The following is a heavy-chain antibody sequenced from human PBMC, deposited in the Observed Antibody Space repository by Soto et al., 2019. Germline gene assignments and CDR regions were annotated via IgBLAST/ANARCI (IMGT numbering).Heavy chain of an antibody. J-gene: IGHJ4*02. D-gene: IGHD3-16*02. Sequence: QVQLQQWGAGLLKPSETLSLTCAVYGGSFSGYYWSWIRQPPGKGLEWIGEINHSGSTNYNPSLKSRVTISVDTSKNQFSLKLSSVTAADTAVYYCARGPGSYQDYWGQGTLVTVSS. CDR2: INHSGST. V-gene: IGHV4-34*01. CDR3: ARGPGSYQDY. CDR1: GGSFSGYY.